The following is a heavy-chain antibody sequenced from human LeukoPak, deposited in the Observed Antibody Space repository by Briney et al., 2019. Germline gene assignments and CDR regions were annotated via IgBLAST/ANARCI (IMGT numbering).Heavy chain of an antibody. D-gene: IGHD4-11*01. CDR1: GDSVSSNSAT. J-gene: IGHJ3*02. Sequence: SQTLSLTCAISGDSVSSNSATWNWLRQSPSRGLEWLGRTYYRSKWYNDYAASVKSRITINPDTSKNQFSLQLNSVTPEDTAVYYCARGFPSNPVAFDIWGQGTMVTVSS. CDR3: ARGFPSNPVAFDI. V-gene: IGHV6-1*01. CDR2: TYYRSKWYN.